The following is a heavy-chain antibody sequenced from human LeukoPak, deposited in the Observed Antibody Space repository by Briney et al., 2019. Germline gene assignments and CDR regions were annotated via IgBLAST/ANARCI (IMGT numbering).Heavy chain of an antibody. CDR1: GYTFTSYD. CDR2: MNPNSGNT. V-gene: IGHV1-8*03. D-gene: IGHD2-2*01. CDR3: ARALRYCSSTSCLNYYYYMDV. J-gene: IGHJ6*03. Sequence: ASVTVSCKASGYTFTSYDINWVRQATGQGLEWMGWMNPNSGNTGYAQKFQGRVTITRNTSISTAYMELSSLRSEDTAVYYCARALRYCSSTSCLNYYYYMDVWGKGTTVTVSS.